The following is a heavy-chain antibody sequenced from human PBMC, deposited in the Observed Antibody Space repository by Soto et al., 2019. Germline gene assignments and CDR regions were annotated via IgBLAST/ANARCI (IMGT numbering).Heavy chain of an antibody. V-gene: IGHV3-15*01. CDR1: GFTFSSYA. D-gene: IGHD6-19*01. CDR3: TTESQWLSQGYYFDY. CDR2: IKSKTDGGTT. Sequence: GGSLRLSCAASGFTFSSYAMWWVRQAPGKGLEWVGRIKSKTDGGTTDYAAPVKGRFTISRDDSKNTLYLQMNSLKTEDTAVYYCTTESQWLSQGYYFDYWGQGTLVTVSS. J-gene: IGHJ4*02.